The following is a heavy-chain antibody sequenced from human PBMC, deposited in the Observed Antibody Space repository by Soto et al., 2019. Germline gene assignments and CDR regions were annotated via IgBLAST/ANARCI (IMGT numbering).Heavy chain of an antibody. CDR3: ARGAYYYDSSGYPSAFQH. Sequence: HPGGSLRLSCAASGFTFSSYDMHWVRQATGKGLEWVSAIGTAGDTYYPGSVKGRFTISRENAKNSLYLQMNSLRAEDTAVYYCARGAYYYDSSGYPSAFQHWGQGTLVTVSS. CDR2: IGTAGDT. CDR1: GFTFSSYD. D-gene: IGHD3-22*01. V-gene: IGHV3-13*01. J-gene: IGHJ1*01.